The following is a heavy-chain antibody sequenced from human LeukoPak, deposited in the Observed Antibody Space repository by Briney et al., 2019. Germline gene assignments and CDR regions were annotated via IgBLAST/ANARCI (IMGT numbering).Heavy chain of an antibody. Sequence: GGSLRLSCAASGFTLSDFYISWIRQAPGKGLEWVSYISSSGSTIYYADSVKGRFTISRYNAKNSLYLQMNSLRAEDMAVYYCARDAWIQLFDAFDIWGQGTMVTVSS. D-gene: IGHD5-18*01. J-gene: IGHJ3*02. CDR3: ARDAWIQLFDAFDI. CDR1: GFTLSDFY. V-gene: IGHV3-11*04. CDR2: ISSSGSTI.